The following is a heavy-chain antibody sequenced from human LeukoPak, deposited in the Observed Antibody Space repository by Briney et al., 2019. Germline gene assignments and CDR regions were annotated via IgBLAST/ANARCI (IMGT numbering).Heavy chain of an antibody. Sequence: GESLKISCKGSGYSFTSYWIGWVRQMPGKGLEWMGIIYPGDSDTRYSPSFQGQVTISADKSISTAYLQWSSLKASDTAMYYCARYPGIAVAGTGAFDIWGQGTMVTVSS. J-gene: IGHJ3*02. V-gene: IGHV5-51*01. CDR1: GYSFTSYW. CDR3: ARYPGIAVAGTGAFDI. CDR2: IYPGDSDT. D-gene: IGHD6-19*01.